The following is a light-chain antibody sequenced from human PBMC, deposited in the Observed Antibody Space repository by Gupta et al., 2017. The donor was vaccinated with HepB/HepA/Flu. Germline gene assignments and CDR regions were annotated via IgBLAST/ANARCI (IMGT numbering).Light chain of an antibody. CDR2: GAS. V-gene: IGKV3-15*01. CDR3: QQDNNLHT. Sequence: EIVMTQSPATLSVSPGERATLSCRASQSVSSNLAWYQQKPGQAPRLLIYGASNRANGIPDRFSGSGSGTEFTLTSSSRQSEDFAVYYWQQDNNLHTFGGGTKVEIK. J-gene: IGKJ4*01. CDR1: QSVSSN.